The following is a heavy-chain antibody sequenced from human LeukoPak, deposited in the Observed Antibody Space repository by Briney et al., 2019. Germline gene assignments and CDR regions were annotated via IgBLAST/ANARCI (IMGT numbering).Heavy chain of an antibody. CDR3: AKTLRESSGREYFDL. Sequence: GGSLRLSCAASAFTFSSYAMSWVRQAPGKGLEWVSGVSGSGGSTYYADSVKGRFTISRDNSKNTLYLQLNSLRVEDTAEYYCAKTLRESSGREYFDLWGRGTLVTVSS. V-gene: IGHV3-23*01. CDR2: VSGSGGST. D-gene: IGHD6-19*01. J-gene: IGHJ2*01. CDR1: AFTFSSYA.